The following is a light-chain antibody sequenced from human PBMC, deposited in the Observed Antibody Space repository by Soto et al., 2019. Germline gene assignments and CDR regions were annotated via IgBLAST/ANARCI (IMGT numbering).Light chain of an antibody. CDR2: KAS. Sequence: DIQMTQSPSTLSGSVGDRVTITCRASQTISSSLAWYQQKPGKAPKLRIYKASTLKSGVPSRFSGSGSGTEFPLTISRLQPDDFATYCCPHSNSYSEAFGQGTKV. V-gene: IGKV1-5*03. CDR1: QTISSS. J-gene: IGKJ1*01. CDR3: PHSNSYSEA.